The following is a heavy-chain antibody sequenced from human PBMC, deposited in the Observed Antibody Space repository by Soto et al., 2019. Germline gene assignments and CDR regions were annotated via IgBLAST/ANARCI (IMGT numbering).Heavy chain of an antibody. D-gene: IGHD5-12*01. J-gene: IGHJ6*02. CDR1: GYTFTSYG. CDR3: ARSGYDAYYYYGMDV. CDR2: ISAYNGNT. V-gene: IGHV1-18*04. Sequence: ASVKVSCKASGYTFTSYGISWVRKAPGQGLEWMGWISAYNGNTNYAQKLQGRVTMTTDTSTSTAYMELRSLRSDDTAVYYCARSGYDAYYYYGMDVWGQGTTVTVSS.